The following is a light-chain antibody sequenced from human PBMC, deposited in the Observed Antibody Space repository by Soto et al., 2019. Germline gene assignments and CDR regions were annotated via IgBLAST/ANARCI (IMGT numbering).Light chain of an antibody. Sequence: QLVLTQSPSASASLGASVKLTCTLSSGHSSYPIAWHQQQPEKGPRYLMKLNSDGSHSKGDGIPDRFSGSTSGAERYLTISSVQSEDEADYYCQTWGSGIQVFGGGTKVTVL. J-gene: IGLJ3*02. CDR3: QTWGSGIQV. V-gene: IGLV4-69*01. CDR2: LNSDGSH. CDR1: SGHSSYP.